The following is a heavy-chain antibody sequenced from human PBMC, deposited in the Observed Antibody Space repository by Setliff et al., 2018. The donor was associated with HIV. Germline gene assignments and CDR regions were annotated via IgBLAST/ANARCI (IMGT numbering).Heavy chain of an antibody. V-gene: IGHV7-4-1*02. CDR1: GGTFTNYI. Sequence: ASVKVSCKASGGTFTNYIFSWVRQAPGQGLGWMGWINTYTGNPTYAQDFTGRFVFSLDTSVSTAYLQISSLKAEDIAVYYCARDGYYYDSSGHLAYYFDYWGQGTLVTVS. CDR3: ARDGYYYDSSGHLAYYFDY. J-gene: IGHJ4*02. D-gene: IGHD3-22*01. CDR2: INTYTGNP.